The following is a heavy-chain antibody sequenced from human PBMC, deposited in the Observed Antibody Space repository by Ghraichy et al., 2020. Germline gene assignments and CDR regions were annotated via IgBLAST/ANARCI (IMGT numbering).Heavy chain of an antibody. CDR2: IYYSGST. CDR1: GGSISSSSYY. CDR3: ARHGGSGSYYNAFDI. V-gene: IGHV4-39*01. Sequence: SETLSLTCTVSGGSISSSSYYWGWIRQPPGKGLEWIGSIYYSGSTYYNPSLKSRVTISVDTSKNQFSLKLSSVTAADTALYYCARHGGSGSYYNAFDIWGQGTMVTVSS. J-gene: IGHJ3*02. D-gene: IGHD1-26*01.